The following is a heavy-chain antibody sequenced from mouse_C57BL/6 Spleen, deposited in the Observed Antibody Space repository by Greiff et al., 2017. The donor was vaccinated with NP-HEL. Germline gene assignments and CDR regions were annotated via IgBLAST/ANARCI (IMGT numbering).Heavy chain of an antibody. Sequence: EVQLQQSGPELVKPGASVKISCKASGYTFTDYYMNWVKQSHGKSLEWIGDINPNNGGTSYNQKFKGKATLTVDKSSSTAYMELRSLTSEDSAVYYCARGATAPYYFDYWGQGTTLTVSS. V-gene: IGHV1-26*01. CDR3: ARGATAPYYFDY. CDR1: GYTFTDYY. CDR2: INPNNGGT. J-gene: IGHJ2*01. D-gene: IGHD1-2*01.